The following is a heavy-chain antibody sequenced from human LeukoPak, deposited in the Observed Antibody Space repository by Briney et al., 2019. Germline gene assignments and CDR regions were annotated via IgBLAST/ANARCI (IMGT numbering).Heavy chain of an antibody. V-gene: IGHV1-2*04. CDR1: GYTFTGYY. J-gene: IGHJ4*02. Sequence: ASVKVSCKASGYTFTGYYMHWVRQAPGQGLEWMGWINPNSGGTNYAQKFQGWVTMTRDTSISTAYMELSRLRSDDTAVYYCARLSGTPHYYFDYWGQGTLVTVSS. CDR3: ARLSGTPHYYFDY. CDR2: INPNSGGT. D-gene: IGHD5-12*01.